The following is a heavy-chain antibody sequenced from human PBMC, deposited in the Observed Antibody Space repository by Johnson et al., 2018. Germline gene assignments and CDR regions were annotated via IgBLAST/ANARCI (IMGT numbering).Heavy chain of an antibody. CDR2: INHSGST. D-gene: IGHD3-16*01. V-gene: IGHV4-34*01. CDR1: GGSFSGYY. J-gene: IGHJ6*03. CDR3: ARGGDDDYYYMDV. Sequence: QLQQWGAGLLKXSETLSLTCAVYGGSFSGYYWSWIRQPPGKGLEWIGEINHSGSTNYNPSPKRRVTRSVDTSKNQFSLKLSSVTAADTAVYYGARGGDDDYYYMDVWGKGTTVTVSS.